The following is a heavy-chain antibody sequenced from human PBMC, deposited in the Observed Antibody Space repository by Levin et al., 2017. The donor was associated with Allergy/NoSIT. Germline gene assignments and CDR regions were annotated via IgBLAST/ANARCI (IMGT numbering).Heavy chain of an antibody. CDR2: IKQDGSEK. CDR1: GFTFSSYW. V-gene: IGHV3-7*04. CDR3: ARDFTYYDSSGYNY. D-gene: IGHD3-22*01. J-gene: IGHJ4*02. Sequence: GGSLRLSCAASGFTFSSYWMSWVRQAPGKGLEWVANIKQDGSEKYYVDSVKGRFSISRDNAKNSLYLQMNSLRAEDTAVYYCARDFTYYDSSGYNYWGQGTLVTVSS.